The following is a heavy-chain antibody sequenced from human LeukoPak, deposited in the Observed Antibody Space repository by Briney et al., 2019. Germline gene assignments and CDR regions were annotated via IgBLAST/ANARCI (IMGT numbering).Heavy chain of an antibody. J-gene: IGHJ4*02. CDR3: GYTNNFYH. Sequence: GSLRLSCVASGLSISGQWMNWVRQASGQGLEWVANIKHDGSEEYYVDSVKGRFTISRDDGRNSVSLQMNSVRAEDTAVYYCGYTNNFYHWGQGTLVVVSS. CDR2: IKHDGSEE. CDR1: GLSISGQW. D-gene: IGHD3-16*02. V-gene: IGHV3-7*01.